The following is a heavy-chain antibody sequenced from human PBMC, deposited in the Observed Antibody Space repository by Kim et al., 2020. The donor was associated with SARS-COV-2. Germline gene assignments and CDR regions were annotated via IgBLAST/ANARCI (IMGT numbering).Heavy chain of an antibody. J-gene: IGHJ2*01. V-gene: IGHV3-48*02. D-gene: IGHD6-6*01. CDR1: GFTFSIYN. Sequence: GGSLRLSCGASGFTFSIYNMNWVRQAPGKGLEWVSYISSGSGTIFDADSVKGRFTISRDNAKNSLYLQMNSLRDDDTAVYYCARSGAGSSSETNWYFDLWGRGTLVTVSS. CDR3: ARSGAGSSSETNWYFDL. CDR2: ISSGSGTI.